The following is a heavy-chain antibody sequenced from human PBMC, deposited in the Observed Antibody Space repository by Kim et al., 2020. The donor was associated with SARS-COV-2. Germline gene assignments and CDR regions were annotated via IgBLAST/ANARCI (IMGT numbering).Heavy chain of an antibody. D-gene: IGHD3-22*01. CDR2: IIPILGIA. CDR3: ARHRHYYDSSGYY. CDR1: GGTFSSYA. V-gene: IGHV1-69*04. J-gene: IGHJ4*02. Sequence: SVKVSCKASGGTFSSYAISWVRQAPGQGLEWMGRIIPILGIANYAQKFQGRVTITADKSTSTAYMELSSLRSEDTAVYYCARHRHYYDSSGYYWGQGTLVTVSS.